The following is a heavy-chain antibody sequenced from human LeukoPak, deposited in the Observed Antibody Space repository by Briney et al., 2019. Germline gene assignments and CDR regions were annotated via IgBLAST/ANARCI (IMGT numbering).Heavy chain of an antibody. J-gene: IGHJ6*03. CDR1: GFTVSSNY. Sequence: GGSLRLSCAASGFTVSSNYMGWVRQAPGKGLEWVSAISGSGGSTYYADSVKGRFTISRDNSKNTLYLQMNSLRAEDTAVYYCAKVGGKQQLVSYYYYMDVWGKGTTVTVSS. CDR2: ISGSGGST. V-gene: IGHV3-23*01. CDR3: AKVGGKQQLVSYYYYMDV. D-gene: IGHD6-13*01.